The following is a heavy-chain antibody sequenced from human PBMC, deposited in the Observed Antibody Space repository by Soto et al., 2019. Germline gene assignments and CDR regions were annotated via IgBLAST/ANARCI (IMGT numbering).Heavy chain of an antibody. Sequence: QVQLVQSGAEVKKPGSSVKVSCKASGGTFSSYAISWVRQAPGQGLEWMGGIIPIFGTANYAQKFQGRVTMTGYEATSTAYMELSSLRSEYTAVYYCARACISPSCYLPPDHYGMDVWGQETTVTVSS. V-gene: IGHV1-69*12. J-gene: IGHJ6*02. CDR2: IIPIFGTA. D-gene: IGHD2-2*01. CDR1: GGTFSSYA. CDR3: ARACISPSCYLPPDHYGMDV.